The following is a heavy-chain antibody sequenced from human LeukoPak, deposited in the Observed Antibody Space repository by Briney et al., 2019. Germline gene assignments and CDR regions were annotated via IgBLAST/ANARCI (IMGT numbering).Heavy chain of an antibody. Sequence: GGSLRLSCAASRFTFSGYAMYWVRQAPGKGLEWVSCIDASGVNTYYADSVKGRFTISRDNSNNTLYLLMNSLRAEDTAVYYCAKGSGSGWYGWFDPWGQGTLVTVSS. CDR1: RFTFSGYA. CDR3: AKGSGSGWYGWFDP. V-gene: IGHV3-23*01. J-gene: IGHJ5*02. CDR2: IDASGVNT. D-gene: IGHD6-19*01.